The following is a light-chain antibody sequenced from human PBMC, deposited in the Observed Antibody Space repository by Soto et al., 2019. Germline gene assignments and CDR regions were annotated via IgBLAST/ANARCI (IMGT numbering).Light chain of an antibody. Sequence: DIQMTQSPSTLSASVGDRVTITCRASQSISTWLSWYQQKPGKAPKVLIYKASNLQSGVSSRFSGSGSRTEFTLTISSLQPDDFATYYCQDYNSWTFGQGTKVDIK. CDR1: QSISTW. V-gene: IGKV1-5*03. J-gene: IGKJ1*01. CDR2: KAS. CDR3: QDYNSWT.